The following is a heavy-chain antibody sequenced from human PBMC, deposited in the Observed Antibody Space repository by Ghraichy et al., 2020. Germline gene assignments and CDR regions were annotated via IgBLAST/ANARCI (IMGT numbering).Heavy chain of an antibody. CDR1: GYSINSGYY. CDR2: IQRSVIT. Sequence: QTLSLTCSVSGYSINSGYYWGWIRQSPGKGLEWVGSIQRSVITYYNPSLKSRLTMSVDTSKNQFSLRLTSVTAADTAVYYCARAGTPPQWGQGALITVSS. V-gene: IGHV4-38-2*02. J-gene: IGHJ1*01. CDR3: ARAGTPPQ.